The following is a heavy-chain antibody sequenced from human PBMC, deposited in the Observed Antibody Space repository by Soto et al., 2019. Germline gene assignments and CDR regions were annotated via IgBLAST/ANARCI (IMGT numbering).Heavy chain of an antibody. CDR2: IYPGDSDT. D-gene: IGHD3-22*01. V-gene: IGHV5-51*01. J-gene: IGHJ3*02. CDR3: AITTQGYYDSSGYYSDAFDI. Sequence: PWESLNISCKGSGYSFTSYWIGWVRQMPGKGLEWMGIIYPGDSDTRYSPSFQGQVTISADKSISTAYLQWSSLKASDTAMYYCAITTQGYYDSSGYYSDAFDIWGQGTMVTVSS. CDR1: GYSFTSYW.